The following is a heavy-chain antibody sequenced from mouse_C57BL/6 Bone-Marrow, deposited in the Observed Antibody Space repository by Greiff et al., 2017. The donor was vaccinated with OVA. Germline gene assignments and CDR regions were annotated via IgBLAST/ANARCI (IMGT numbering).Heavy chain of an antibody. CDR2: ILPSIGRT. CDR1: DSEVFPIAY. J-gene: IGHJ1*03. V-gene: IGHV15-2*01. CDR3: ARLYYYPPWYFDV. Sequence: VQLVESGSELRSPGSSVKLSCKDFDSEVFPIAYMSWVRQKPGHGFEWIGGILPSIGRTIYGEKFEDKATLDADTLSNTAYLELNSLTSEDSAIYYCARLYYYPPWYFDVWGTGTTVTVSS. D-gene: IGHD1-1*01.